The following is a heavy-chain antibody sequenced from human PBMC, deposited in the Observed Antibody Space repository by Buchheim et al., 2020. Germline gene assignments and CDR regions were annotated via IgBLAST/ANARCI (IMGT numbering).Heavy chain of an antibody. CDR3: ARDESESNRKYRFDY. CDR2: IKEDGSAV. D-gene: IGHD1-14*01. V-gene: IGHV3-7*01. J-gene: IGHJ4*02. Sequence: EVQLVESGGDLFQPGGSLRLSCAASGFTFRNYLMSWVRQVPGKGLEWVANIKEDGSAVYNVDLVKGRFTISRDNAKNSLYLQLNSLRVDDSAVYYCARDESESNRKYRFDYWGQGTL. CDR1: GFTFRNYL.